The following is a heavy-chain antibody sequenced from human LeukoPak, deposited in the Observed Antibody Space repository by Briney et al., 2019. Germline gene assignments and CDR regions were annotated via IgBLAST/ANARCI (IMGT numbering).Heavy chain of an antibody. CDR3: ARSTGGGGPADY. CDR1: GYTFSSYW. J-gene: IGHJ4*02. D-gene: IGHD2-8*02. V-gene: IGHV5-51*01. Sequence: PGESLKISCRVSGYTFSSYWIGWVRQMPGKGLEWMGIIYPGDSDTRYGPSFQGQITISADKSISTAYLQWSSLKASDTAMYYCARSTGGGGPADYWGQGTLVTVSS. CDR2: IYPGDSDT.